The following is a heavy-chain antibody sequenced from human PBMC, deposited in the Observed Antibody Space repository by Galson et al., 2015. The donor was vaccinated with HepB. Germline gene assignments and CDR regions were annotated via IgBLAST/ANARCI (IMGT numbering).Heavy chain of an antibody. J-gene: IGHJ4*02. V-gene: IGHV1-18*01. Sequence: SVKVSCKASGYTFTSYGFTWVRQAPGQGLERVGWISGYNGDTNYAQKLQGRITMTINTSTSTAYMELRSLRSDDTAVYYCARDPMKGLDYWGQGTLVTVSS. CDR2: ISGYNGDT. CDR1: GYTFTSYG. CDR3: ARDPMKGLDY.